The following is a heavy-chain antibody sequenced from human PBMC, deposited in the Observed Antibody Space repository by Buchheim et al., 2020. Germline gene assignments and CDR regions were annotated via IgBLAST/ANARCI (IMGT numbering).Heavy chain of an antibody. CDR1: GFSLSTSGVR. V-gene: IGHV2-70*04. Sequence: QGALKESGPALVKPTQTLTLTCTFSGFSLSTSGVRVSWVRQPPGKALEWLARIDWNDGKFYSSSLKTRLTISKDTSKNQVVLTMTNMDPVDTATYYCARMIWWSRDCWGQGTL. CDR3: ARMIWWSRDC. CDR2: IDWNDGK. J-gene: IGHJ4*02. D-gene: IGHD2-21*01.